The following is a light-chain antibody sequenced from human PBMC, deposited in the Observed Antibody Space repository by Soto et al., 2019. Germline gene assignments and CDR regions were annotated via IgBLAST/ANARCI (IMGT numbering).Light chain of an antibody. CDR2: GAS. J-gene: IGKJ4*01. V-gene: IGKV3D-15*01. Sequence: IVMTQYPATLSVSPGERATRSCRGIQSVSSDLAWYHQKPGQAPRLLIYGASSRATGIPDRFSGSGSGTDFTLTISGLQAEDVALYYCQQYFTTPLTFGGGTKVDIK. CDR3: QQYFTTPLT. CDR1: QSVSSD.